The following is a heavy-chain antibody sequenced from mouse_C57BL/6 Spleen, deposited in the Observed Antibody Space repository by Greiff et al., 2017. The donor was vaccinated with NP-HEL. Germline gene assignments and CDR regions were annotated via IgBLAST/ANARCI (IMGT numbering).Heavy chain of an antibody. J-gene: IGHJ4*01. Sequence: VQLQQPGAELVKPGASVKMSCKASGYTFTSYWITWVKQRPGQGLEWIGDIYPGSGSTNYNEKFKSKATLTVDTSSSTAYMQLSSLTSEDSAVYYCARSGSSDDYAMDYWGQGTSVTVSS. D-gene: IGHD1-1*01. CDR3: ARSGSSDDYAMDY. CDR2: IYPGSGST. V-gene: IGHV1-55*01. CDR1: GYTFTSYW.